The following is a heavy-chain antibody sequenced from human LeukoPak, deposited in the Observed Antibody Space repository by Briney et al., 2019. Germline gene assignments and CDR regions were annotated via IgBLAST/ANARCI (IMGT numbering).Heavy chain of an antibody. Sequence: KPSETLSLTCTVSGYSINSGYFWGWVRQPPGKGPEWIGSIFHTGDVYYNPSLRSRVTLSIDTSRNQVSLKVTSATAADTALYYCARVVASTSIDSWGQGILVTVSS. D-gene: IGHD2-15*01. CDR2: IFHTGDV. CDR3: ARVVASTSIDS. CDR1: GYSINSGYF. J-gene: IGHJ4*02. V-gene: IGHV4-38-2*02.